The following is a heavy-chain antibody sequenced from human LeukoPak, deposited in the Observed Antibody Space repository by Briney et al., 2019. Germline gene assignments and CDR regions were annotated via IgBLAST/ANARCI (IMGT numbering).Heavy chain of an antibody. D-gene: IGHD3-9*01. CDR2: IYPGDSDT. CDR1: GYSFTSYW. J-gene: IGHJ6*04. CDR3: ARSLRYDILTGYDYYYGMDV. V-gene: IGHV5-51*01. Sequence: GESLKISCKGSGYSFTSYWIGWVRQMPGKGLEWMGIIYPGDSDTRYSPSFQGQVIISADKSISTAYLQWSSLKASDTAMYYCARSLRYDILTGYDYYYGMDVCGKGTTVTVSS.